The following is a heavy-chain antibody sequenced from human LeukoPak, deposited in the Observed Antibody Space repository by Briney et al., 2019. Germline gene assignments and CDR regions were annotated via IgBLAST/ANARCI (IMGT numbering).Heavy chain of an antibody. D-gene: IGHD1-26*01. V-gene: IGHV3-30*18. CDR2: ISTDGTNK. CDR3: AKDFSGSYYGWFDP. Sequence: GGSLRLSCVASGFTFSNYGLHWVRQAPGKGLEWVALISTDGTNKNYADSVKGRFTISRDNSKNTLYLQMNSLRAEDTAVYYCAKDFSGSYYGWFDPWGQGTLVTVSS. J-gene: IGHJ5*02. CDR1: GFTFSNYG.